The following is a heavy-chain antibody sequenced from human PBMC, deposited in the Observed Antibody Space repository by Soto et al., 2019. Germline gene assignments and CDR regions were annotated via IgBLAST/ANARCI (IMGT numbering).Heavy chain of an antibody. CDR1: GFSLNTYW. CDR3: ARQGLPYRNSGYYDAMDV. V-gene: IGHV5-51*01. D-gene: IGHD3-3*01. CDR2: IFPGDSDT. J-gene: IGHJ6*02. Sequence: GESLKISCEASGFSLNTYWIAWVRQMPGKGLEWMGAIFPGDSDTRYSPSFQGQVNISADRSISIAYLQWDSLKVSDTGIYYCARQGLPYRNSGYYDAMDVWGRGTTVTVSS.